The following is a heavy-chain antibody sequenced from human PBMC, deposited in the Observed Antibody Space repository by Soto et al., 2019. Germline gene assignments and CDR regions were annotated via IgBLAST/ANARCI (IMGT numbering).Heavy chain of an antibody. D-gene: IGHD3-9*01. CDR3: ARDRTGRANNWFDP. Sequence: PSETLSLTCTVSGGSISSYYWSWIRQPAGKGLEWIGRIYTSGSTNYNPSLKSRVTMSVDTSKNQFSLKLSSVTAADTAVYYCARDRTGRANNWFDPWGQGTLVTVSS. V-gene: IGHV4-4*07. J-gene: IGHJ5*02. CDR2: IYTSGST. CDR1: GGSISSYY.